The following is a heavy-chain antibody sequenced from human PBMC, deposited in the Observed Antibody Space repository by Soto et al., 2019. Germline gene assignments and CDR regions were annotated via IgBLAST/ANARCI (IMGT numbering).Heavy chain of an antibody. D-gene: IGHD1-26*01. CDR3: ARSNSGSYDY. Sequence: QVQLVQSGAEEKKPGASVKVSCKASGYTFTTYAIHWVRQAPGQRLEWLGWINAANGNRKYSQKLQGRITVTRDTSASTAYMELSSLRSEDTAVYYCARSNSGSYDYWGQGTLVTVSS. J-gene: IGHJ4*02. CDR2: INAANGNR. CDR1: GYTFTTYA. V-gene: IGHV1-3*05.